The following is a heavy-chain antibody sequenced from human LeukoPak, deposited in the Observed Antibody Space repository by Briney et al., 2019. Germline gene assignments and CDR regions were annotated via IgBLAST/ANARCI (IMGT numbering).Heavy chain of an antibody. Sequence: SETLSLTCTVSGDSISSYYWSWIRQPPGKELEWIGYIYYSGSTNYNPSLRSRVTISVDTSKNQFSLKLSSVTAADTAVYYCVRGMHYYGSGSYYHWGQGTLVTVSS. CDR3: VRGMHYYGSGSYYH. J-gene: IGHJ4*02. V-gene: IGHV4-59*01. D-gene: IGHD3-10*01. CDR1: GDSISSYY. CDR2: IYYSGST.